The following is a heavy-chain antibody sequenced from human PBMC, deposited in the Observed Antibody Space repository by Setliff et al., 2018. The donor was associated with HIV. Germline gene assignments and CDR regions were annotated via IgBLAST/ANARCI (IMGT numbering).Heavy chain of an antibody. J-gene: IGHJ5*02. CDR2: TKNKDNSFTT. CDR1: GFTFSDHY. Sequence: GGSLRLSCAASGFTFSDHYMDWVRQAPGKGLGWVGRTKNKDNSFTTEYAASVKGRFTISRDDSKNSLSLHMNSLKTEDTAVYYCAVWIREVISWGRGTLVTVSS. CDR3: AVWIREVIS. D-gene: IGHD3-10*01. V-gene: IGHV3-72*01.